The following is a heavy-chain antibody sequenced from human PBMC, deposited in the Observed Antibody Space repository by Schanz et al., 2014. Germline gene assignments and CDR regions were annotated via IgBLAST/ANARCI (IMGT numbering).Heavy chain of an antibody. D-gene: IGHD2-2*01. CDR2: ISGSGGST. J-gene: IGHJ4*02. CDR1: GFTFSSYA. Sequence: EVQLLESGGGLVQPGGSLRLSCAASGFTFSSYAMSWVRQAPGKGLEWVSAISGSGGSTYYADSVKGRFTISRDNSKNTLYLQMNSLRAEDTAVYYCAKDLLYGAPMPLNHLDYWGQGTLVNASS. V-gene: IGHV3-23*01. CDR3: AKDLLYGAPMPLNHLDY.